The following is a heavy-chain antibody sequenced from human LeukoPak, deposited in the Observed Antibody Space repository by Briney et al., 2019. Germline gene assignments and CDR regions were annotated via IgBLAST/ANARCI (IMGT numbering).Heavy chain of an antibody. CDR3: ASPNPFYCSGGSCYLPLDY. Sequence: GSLRLSCAASGFTFSSYGMHWVRQAPGKGLEWVAFIRYDGSNKYYADSVKGRFTISRDNSKNTLYLQMNSLRAEDTAVYYCASPNPFYCSGGSCYLPLDYWGQGTLVTVSS. J-gene: IGHJ4*02. V-gene: IGHV3-30*02. D-gene: IGHD2-15*01. CDR1: GFTFSSYG. CDR2: IRYDGSNK.